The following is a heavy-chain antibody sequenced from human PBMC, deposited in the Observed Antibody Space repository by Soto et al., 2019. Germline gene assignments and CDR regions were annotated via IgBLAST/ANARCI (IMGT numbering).Heavy chain of an antibody. CDR2: ISYDGSNK. CDR1: GFTFSSYA. Sequence: QAGGSLRLSCAASGFTFSSYAMHWVRQDPGKGLEWVAVISYDGSNKYYADSVKGRFTISRDNSKNTLYLQMNSLRAEDTAVYYCARVKIQLWLSTNAFDIWGQGTMVTVSS. CDR3: ARVKIQLWLSTNAFDI. V-gene: IGHV3-30-3*01. J-gene: IGHJ3*02. D-gene: IGHD5-18*01.